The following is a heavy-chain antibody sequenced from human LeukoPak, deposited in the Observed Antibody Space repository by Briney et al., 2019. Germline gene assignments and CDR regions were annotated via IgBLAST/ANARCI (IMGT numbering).Heavy chain of an antibody. V-gene: IGHV3-23*01. Sequence: GGSLRLSCAASGFTFSNYAMNWVRQAPGKGLEWVSAIKKSGDNTYYADSVKGRFTISRDNSKNTLYLQMNSLRAEDTAIYYCAKPATGSDAFDFWGQGTMVTVFS. CDR3: AKPATGSDAFDF. J-gene: IGHJ3*01. CDR1: GFTFSNYA. CDR2: IKKSGDNT. D-gene: IGHD2-15*01.